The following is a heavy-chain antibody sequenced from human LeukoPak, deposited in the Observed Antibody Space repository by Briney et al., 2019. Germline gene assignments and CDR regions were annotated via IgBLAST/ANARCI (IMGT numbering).Heavy chain of an antibody. D-gene: IGHD3-10*01. Sequence: GGALRLSCAASGFTFSSYEMNWVRQAPGKGLEWVSYISSSGSTIYYADSVKGRFTISRDNAKNSLYLQMNSLRAEDTAVYYCATGGSLQGDYWGQGTLVTVSS. V-gene: IGHV3-48*03. CDR3: ATGGSLQGDY. J-gene: IGHJ4*02. CDR2: ISSSGSTI. CDR1: GFTFSSYE.